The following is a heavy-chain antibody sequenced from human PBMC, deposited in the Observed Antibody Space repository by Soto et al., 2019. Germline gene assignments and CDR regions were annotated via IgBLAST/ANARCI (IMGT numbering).Heavy chain of an antibody. CDR3: ARARYDSSGYYFDY. CDR2: IYSDGST. J-gene: IGHJ4*02. V-gene: IGHV3-53*01. Sequence: GGSLRLSCAASGFIVSSNYMSWVRQAPGKGLEWVSVIYSDGSTHYTDSVKDRFIISRDISKNTLYLQMNSLRAEDTAVYYCARARYDSSGYYFDYWGQGALVTGSS. CDR1: GFIVSSNY. D-gene: IGHD3-22*01.